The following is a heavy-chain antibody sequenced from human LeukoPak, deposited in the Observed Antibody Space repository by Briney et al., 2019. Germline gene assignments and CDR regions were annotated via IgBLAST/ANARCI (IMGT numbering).Heavy chain of an antibody. Sequence: SETLSLTCTVSGGSISSYYWSWIRQPPGKGLEWIGYIYYSGSTNYNPSLKSRVTISVDTSKNQFSLKLSSVTAADTAVYYRARWVQVARYYYMDVWGKGTTVTVSS. CDR3: ARWVQVARYYYMDV. D-gene: IGHD2-8*02. V-gene: IGHV4-59*01. CDR1: GGSISSYY. CDR2: IYYSGST. J-gene: IGHJ6*03.